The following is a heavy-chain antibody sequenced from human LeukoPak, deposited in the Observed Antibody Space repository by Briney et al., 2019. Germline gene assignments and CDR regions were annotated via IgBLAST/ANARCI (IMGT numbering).Heavy chain of an antibody. D-gene: IGHD1-26*01. Sequence: SGPALVKPTQTLTLTCTFSGFSLSTSGMRVSWIRQPPGKALEWLARIDWDDDKFYSTSLKTRLTISKDTSKNQVVLTMTYMDPVDTATYYCARGSGSYGLSFDYWGQGTLVTVSS. CDR1: GFSLSTSGMR. J-gene: IGHJ4*02. CDR3: ARGSGSYGLSFDY. CDR2: IDWDDDK. V-gene: IGHV2-70*04.